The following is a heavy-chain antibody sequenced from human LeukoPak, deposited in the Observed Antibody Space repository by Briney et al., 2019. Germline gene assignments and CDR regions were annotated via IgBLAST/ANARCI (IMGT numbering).Heavy chain of an antibody. CDR1: GFTFSSYW. Sequence: GGSLRLSCAASGFTFSSYWMHWARQAPGQGLVWVSRINENGRTTSYADSVKGRFTISRDNAKNTVYLQMTSLRAEDTAIYYCARDLTMLGTPGDDFDYWGQGALVTVSS. D-gene: IGHD3-3*01. V-gene: IGHV3-74*01. CDR3: ARDLTMLGTPGDDFDY. J-gene: IGHJ4*02. CDR2: INENGRTT.